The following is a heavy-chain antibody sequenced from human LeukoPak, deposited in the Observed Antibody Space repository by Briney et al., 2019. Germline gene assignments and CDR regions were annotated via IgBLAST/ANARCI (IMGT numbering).Heavy chain of an antibody. CDR1: GYTFTSYA. V-gene: IGHV1-18*01. Sequence: GASVKVSCKASGYTFTSYAMHWVRQAPGQGLEWMGWISAYNGNTNYAQKLQGRVTMTTDTSTSTAYMELRSLRSDDTAVDYCAREMDSETVGDFDYWGQGTLVTVSS. CDR3: AREMDSETVGDFDY. CDR2: ISAYNGNT. D-gene: IGHD2-2*03. J-gene: IGHJ4*02.